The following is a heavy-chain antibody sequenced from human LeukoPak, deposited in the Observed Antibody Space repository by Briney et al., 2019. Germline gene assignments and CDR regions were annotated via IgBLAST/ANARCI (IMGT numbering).Heavy chain of an antibody. V-gene: IGHV4-34*01. D-gene: IGHD3-16*02. Sequence: SETLSLTCAVYGGSFIGYYWTWLRQPPGKGLEWIGEINHSGSTNYNPSLKSRVTISVDTSKNQFSLKLSSVTAADTAVYYCARGPYVWGSYRPFDYWGQGTLVTVSS. CDR3: ARGPYVWGSYRPFDY. J-gene: IGHJ4*02. CDR2: INHSGST. CDR1: GGSFIGYY.